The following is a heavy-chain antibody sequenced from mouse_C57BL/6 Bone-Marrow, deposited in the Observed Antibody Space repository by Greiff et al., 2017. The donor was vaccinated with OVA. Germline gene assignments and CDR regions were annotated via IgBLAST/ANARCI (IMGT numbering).Heavy chain of an antibody. Sequence: QQPGAELVKPGASVKLSCKASGYTFTSYWMHWVKQRPGQGLEWIGMIHPNSGSTNYNEKFKSKATLTVDKSSSTAYMQLSSLTSEDSAVYYCASRGYDASNYYAMDYWGQGTSVTVSS. D-gene: IGHD2-2*01. J-gene: IGHJ4*01. CDR2: IHPNSGST. CDR3: ASRGYDASNYYAMDY. V-gene: IGHV1-64*01. CDR1: GYTFTSYW.